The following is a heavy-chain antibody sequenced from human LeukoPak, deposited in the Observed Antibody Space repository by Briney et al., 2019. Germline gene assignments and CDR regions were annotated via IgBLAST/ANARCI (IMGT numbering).Heavy chain of an antibody. CDR1: GGSFSGYY. J-gene: IGHJ6*03. D-gene: IGHD5-18*01. V-gene: IGHV4-34*01. CDR3: ARAPILLWGLYYYYYMDV. CDR2: INHSRST. Sequence: PSETLSLTCAVYGGSFSGYYWSWIRQPPGKGLEWIGEINHSRSTNYNPSLKSRVTISVDTSKNQFSLKLSSVTAADTAVYYCARAPILLWGLYYYYYMDVWGKGTTVTVSS.